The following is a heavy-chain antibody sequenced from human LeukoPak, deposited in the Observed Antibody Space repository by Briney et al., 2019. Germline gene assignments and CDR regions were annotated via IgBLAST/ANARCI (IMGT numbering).Heavy chain of an antibody. CDR3: ASSSSSSTVWPNIYYYYMDV. CDR1: GYSFTSYW. J-gene: IGHJ6*03. V-gene: IGHV5-51*01. Sequence: GESLKISWKGSGYSFTSYWIGWVRRMPGKGLGWRGIFYPGDSDTRYSPSFQGQVTISADKSISTAYLQWSSLKASDTAMYYCASSSSSSTVWPNIYYYYMDVWGKGTTVTVSS. D-gene: IGHD6-6*01. CDR2: FYPGDSDT.